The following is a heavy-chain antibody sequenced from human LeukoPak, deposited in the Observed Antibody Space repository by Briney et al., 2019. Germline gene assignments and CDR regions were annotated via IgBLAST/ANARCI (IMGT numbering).Heavy chain of an antibody. CDR1: GGTFSSYA. CDR3: ARANELLRWWDWFDP. V-gene: IGHV1-69*13. J-gene: IGHJ5*02. Sequence: ASVKVSCKASGGTFSSYAISWVRQAPGQGLEWMGGIIPIFGTANYAQKFQGRVTITADESTSTAYMELSSLRSEDTAVYYCARANELLRWWDWFDPWGQGTLVTVSS. CDR2: IIPIFGTA. D-gene: IGHD4-23*01.